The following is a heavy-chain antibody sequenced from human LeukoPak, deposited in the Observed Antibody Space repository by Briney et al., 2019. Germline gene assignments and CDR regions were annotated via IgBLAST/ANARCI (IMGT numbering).Heavy chain of an antibody. V-gene: IGHV3-11*05. CDR2: ISGSGTYT. J-gene: IGHJ6*02. Sequence: GGSLRLSCGASGFTSSDYYMSWIRQAPGKGLEWVSYISGSGTYTNYADSVKGRFTISRDNAKNSLYLQMNSLRVEDTAVYYCARDQRRTTVTLLYNYYYGLDVWGQGTTVTVSS. D-gene: IGHD4-17*01. CDR3: ARDQRRTTVTLLYNYYYGLDV. CDR1: GFTSSDYY.